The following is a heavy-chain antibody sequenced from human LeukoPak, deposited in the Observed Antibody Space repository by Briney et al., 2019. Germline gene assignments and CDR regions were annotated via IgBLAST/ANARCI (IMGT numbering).Heavy chain of an antibody. CDR3: SKWGDYDVLTGYYDSDF. CDR1: GFTFSDYY. V-gene: IGHV3-23*01. CDR2: IVGSGGST. J-gene: IGHJ4*02. D-gene: IGHD3-9*01. Sequence: PGGSLRLSCAASGFTFSDYYMSWIRQAPGKGLEWVSAIVGSGGSTYYADSVKGRFSISRDNSKNTLFLQMNSLRVEDTALYYCSKWGDYDVLTGYYDSDFWGQGTLVTVSS.